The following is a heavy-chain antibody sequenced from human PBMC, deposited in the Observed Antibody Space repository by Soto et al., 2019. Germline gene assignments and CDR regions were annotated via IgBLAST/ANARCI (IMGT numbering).Heavy chain of an antibody. CDR3: ARVPNYYGSGRYYYYGMDV. V-gene: IGHV4-59*01. D-gene: IGHD3-10*01. Sequence: SETLSLTCTVSGGSISSYYWSWIRQPPGKGLEWIGYIYYSGSTNYNPSLKSRVTISVDTSKNQSSLKLSSVTAADTAVYYCARVPNYYGSGRYYYYGMDVWGQGTTVTVSS. CDR2: IYYSGST. CDR1: GGSISSYY. J-gene: IGHJ6*02.